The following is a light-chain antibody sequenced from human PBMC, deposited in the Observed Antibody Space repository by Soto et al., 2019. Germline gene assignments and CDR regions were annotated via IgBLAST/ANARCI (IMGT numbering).Light chain of an antibody. V-gene: IGKV3-15*01. Sequence: EIVMTQSPATLSVSPGERATLSCSSSQSVSSNLAWYQQKPGQAPRLLIYGASTRATGIPARFSGRGSGTEFNLTISSLQSEDFAVYYCQQYNNWRTFGQGTKVEIK. CDR2: GAS. J-gene: IGKJ1*01. CDR1: QSVSSN. CDR3: QQYNNWRT.